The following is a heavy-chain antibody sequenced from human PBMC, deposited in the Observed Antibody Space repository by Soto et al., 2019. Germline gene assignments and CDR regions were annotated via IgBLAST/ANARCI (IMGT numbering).Heavy chain of an antibody. V-gene: IGHV3-74*01. J-gene: IGHJ4*02. CDR2: INSDGSST. CDR1: GFTFSSYW. CDR3: ATQIAAGGGG. D-gene: IGHD6-13*01. Sequence: LRLSCAASGFTFSSYWLHWVRQAPGEGLVWVSRINSDGSSTRYADSVKGRFTISRDNAKNTLYLQMNNLRAEDTVVYYCATQIAAGGGGWGQGTLVTVSS.